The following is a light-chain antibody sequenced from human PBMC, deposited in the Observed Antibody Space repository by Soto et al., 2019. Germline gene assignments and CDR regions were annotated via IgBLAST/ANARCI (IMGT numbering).Light chain of an antibody. CDR3: SSYTSSSTYV. V-gene: IGLV2-14*01. Sequence: QAGLTQPGAGAGSPGKAVTIPWTGNNNVVGGYNYVSWYQQHPGKAPKLMIYDVSNRPSGVSNRFSGSKSGNTASLTISGLQAEDEADYYCSSYTSSSTYVFGTGTKVTVL. CDR2: DVS. CDR1: NNVVGGYNY. J-gene: IGLJ1*01.